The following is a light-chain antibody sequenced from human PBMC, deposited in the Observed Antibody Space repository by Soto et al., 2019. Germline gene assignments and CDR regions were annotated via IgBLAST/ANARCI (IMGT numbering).Light chain of an antibody. Sequence: EVVLTQSPGTLSLSPGERATLSCRASQSVISTYLAWYQQKPGQPPRLLIYSASSRDTGIPDRFSGSGSGTDFTLTINRLEPEDFAIYYSQHYGSSTRTYGQGTKVEIK. CDR1: QSVISTY. V-gene: IGKV3-20*01. CDR2: SAS. CDR3: QHYGSSTRT. J-gene: IGKJ1*01.